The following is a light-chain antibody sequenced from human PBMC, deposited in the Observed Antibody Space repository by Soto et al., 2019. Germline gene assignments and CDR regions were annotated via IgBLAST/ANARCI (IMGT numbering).Light chain of an antibody. CDR2: KAS. Sequence: DIQMTQSPSTLSASVGDRVTITCRASQSISSWLAWYQQKPGTAPKLLIYKASTLQSGVPSRFSGSGSGTEFTLTISSLQPDDSATYHRQQYPDNWTFGQGTKVDIK. CDR1: QSISSW. J-gene: IGKJ1*01. CDR3: QQYPDNWT. V-gene: IGKV1-5*03.